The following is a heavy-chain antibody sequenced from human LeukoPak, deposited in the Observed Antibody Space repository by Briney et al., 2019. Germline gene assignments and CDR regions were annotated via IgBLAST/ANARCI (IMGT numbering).Heavy chain of an antibody. Sequence: PGGSLRLSCAASGFPFSNYAMSWVRQAPGKGLEWVSAISGSGAGTYDVDSVKGRFTISRDNSKSTLYLQMNSLRAEDTAVYYCAKYGDHRIDYWGQGTLVTVSS. CDR3: AKYGDHRIDY. V-gene: IGHV3-23*01. CDR1: GFPFSNYA. J-gene: IGHJ4*02. CDR2: ISGSGAGT. D-gene: IGHD4-17*01.